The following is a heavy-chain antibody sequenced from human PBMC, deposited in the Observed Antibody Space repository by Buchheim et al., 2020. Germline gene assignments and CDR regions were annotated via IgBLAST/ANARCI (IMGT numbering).Heavy chain of an antibody. CDR2: ISSSSSTI. CDR1: GFTFSSYS. Sequence: EVQLVESGGGLVQPGGSLRLSCAASGFTFSSYSMNWVRQAPGQGLEWVSYISSSSSTIYYADSVKGRFTISRDNAKNSLYLQMNSLRAEDTAVYYCARDSDPLLWFGEYFDYWGQGTL. V-gene: IGHV3-48*01. J-gene: IGHJ4*02. D-gene: IGHD3-10*01. CDR3: ARDSDPLLWFGEYFDY.